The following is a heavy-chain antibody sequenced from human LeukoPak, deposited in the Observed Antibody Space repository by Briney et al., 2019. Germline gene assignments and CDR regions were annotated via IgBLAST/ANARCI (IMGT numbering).Heavy chain of an antibody. J-gene: IGHJ6*03. V-gene: IGHV1-69*06. CDR1: GGTFSSYA. D-gene: IGHD6-13*01. Sequence: GSSVKVSCKASGGTFSSYAISWVRQAPGQGLEWMGGIIPIFGTANYAQKFQGRVTITADKSTSTAYVELSSLRSEDTAVYYCARGSSSWPDYYYYYYMDVWGKGTTVTVSS. CDR3: ARGSSSWPDYYYYYYMDV. CDR2: IIPIFGTA.